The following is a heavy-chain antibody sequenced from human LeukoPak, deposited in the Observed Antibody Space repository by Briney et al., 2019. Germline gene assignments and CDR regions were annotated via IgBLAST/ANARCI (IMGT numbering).Heavy chain of an antibody. D-gene: IGHD3-9*01. V-gene: IGHV1-8*01. CDR1: GYTFTSYD. J-gene: IGHJ3*02. CDR2: MNPNSGNT. Sequence: GASVKVSCKASGYTFTSYDINWVRQATGQGLEWMGWMNPNSGNTGYAQKFQGRVTMTRNTSISTAYMELSSLTSADTAIYYCASPSDAYFGISFDIWGQGTMVTVSS. CDR3: ASPSDAYFGISFDI.